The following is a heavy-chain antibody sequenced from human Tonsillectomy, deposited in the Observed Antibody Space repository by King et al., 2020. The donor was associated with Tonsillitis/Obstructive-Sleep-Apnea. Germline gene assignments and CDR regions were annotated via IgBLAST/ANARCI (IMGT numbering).Heavy chain of an antibody. CDR1: DASISSSDYY. CDR3: SRSTEYSNYEAY. V-gene: IGHV4-31*03. CDR2: ISHRGGP. J-gene: IGHJ4*02. D-gene: IGHD4-11*01. Sequence: VQLQESGPGLVMPSQTLSLTCTVSDASISSSDYYWGWIRQHPGKGLEWIGCISHRGGPYYNPSLKSRLTISLETSQKQFFLKLSSVTAADTAVYYCSRSTEYSNYEAYWGQGSLVTVSS.